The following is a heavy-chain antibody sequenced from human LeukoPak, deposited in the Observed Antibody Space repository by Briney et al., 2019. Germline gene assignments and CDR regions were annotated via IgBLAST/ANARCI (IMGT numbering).Heavy chain of an antibody. CDR3: ARHHLQKSVLRYFDWLRNYFDY. D-gene: IGHD3-9*01. CDR2: IYYSGST. Sequence: PSETLSLTCTVSGGSISSSSYYWGWIRQPPGKGLEWIGSIYYSGSTYYNPSLKSRVTISVDTSKNQFSLKLSSVTAADTAVYYCARHHLQKSVLRYFDWLRNYFDYWGQGTLVTVSS. V-gene: IGHV4-39*01. CDR1: GGSISSSSYY. J-gene: IGHJ4*02.